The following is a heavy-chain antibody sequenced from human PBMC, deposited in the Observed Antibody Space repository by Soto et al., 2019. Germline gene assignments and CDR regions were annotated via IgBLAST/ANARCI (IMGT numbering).Heavy chain of an antibody. Sequence: GESLKISWKGAGYSFTSYWISWVRQMPGKGLEWMGRIVPSDSYTNYSPSFQGHVTISADKSISTAYLQWSSLKASDTAMYYCARHGLEDIVVVPAARFRSDWFDPWGQGTLVTVSS. CDR3: ARHGLEDIVVVPAARFRSDWFDP. V-gene: IGHV5-10-1*01. J-gene: IGHJ5*02. CDR2: IVPSDSYT. CDR1: GYSFTSYW. D-gene: IGHD2-2*01.